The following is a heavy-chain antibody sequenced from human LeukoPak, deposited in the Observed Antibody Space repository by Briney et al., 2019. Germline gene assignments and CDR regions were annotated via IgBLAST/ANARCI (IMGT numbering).Heavy chain of an antibody. CDR1: GYTFTSYG. V-gene: IGHV1-18*01. J-gene: IGHJ4*02. D-gene: IGHD6-19*01. CDR3: ARDSGRIAVAGTIPDY. Sequence: ASVTVSCKASGYTFTSYGISWVRQAPGQGLEWMGWISAYNGNTNYAQKLQGRVTMTTDTSTSTAYMELRSLRSDDTAVYYCARDSGRIAVAGTIPDYWGQGTLVTVSS. CDR2: ISAYNGNT.